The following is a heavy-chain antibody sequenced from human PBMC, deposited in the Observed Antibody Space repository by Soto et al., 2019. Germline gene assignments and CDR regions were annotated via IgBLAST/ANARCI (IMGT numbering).Heavy chain of an antibody. CDR2: INHSGST. J-gene: IGHJ4*02. V-gene: IGHV4-34*01. Sequence: QVQLQQWGAGLLKPSETLSLTCAVYGGSFSGYYWSWIRQPPGKGLEWIGEINHSGSTNYNPSLKSRVTISVDTSKNQFSLKLSSVTAADTAVYYCARCSRQLVDYWGQGTLVTVSS. CDR1: GGSFSGYY. CDR3: ARCSRQLVDY. D-gene: IGHD6-6*01.